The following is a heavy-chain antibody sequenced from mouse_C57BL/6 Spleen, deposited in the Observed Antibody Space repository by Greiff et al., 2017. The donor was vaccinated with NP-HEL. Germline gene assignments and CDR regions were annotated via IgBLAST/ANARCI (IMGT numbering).Heavy chain of an antibody. CDR3: AWGTTGYYAMDY. J-gene: IGHJ4*01. CDR1: GFSLTSYG. CDR2: IWRGGST. D-gene: IGHD1-1*01. Sequence: VKVVESGPGLVQPSQSLSITCTVSGFSLTSYGVHWVRQSPGKGLEWLGVIWRGGSTDYNAAFMSRLSITKDNSKSQVFFKMNSLQADDTAIYYCAWGTTGYYAMDYWGQGTSVTVSS. V-gene: IGHV2-5*01.